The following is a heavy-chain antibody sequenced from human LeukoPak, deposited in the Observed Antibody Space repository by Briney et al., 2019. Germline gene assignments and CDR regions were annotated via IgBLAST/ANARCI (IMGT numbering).Heavy chain of an antibody. J-gene: IGHJ4*02. CDR3: ASKAGEAVAGTGFDY. CDR2: ISSSGSTI. V-gene: IGHV3-48*03. Sequence: GGSLRLSCAASGFTFSSYEMNWVRQAPGKGLEGGSYISSSGSTIYYADSVKGRFTISRDNAKNSLYLQMNSLRAEDTAVYYCASKAGEAVAGTGFDYWGQGTLVTVSS. CDR1: GFTFSSYE. D-gene: IGHD6-19*01.